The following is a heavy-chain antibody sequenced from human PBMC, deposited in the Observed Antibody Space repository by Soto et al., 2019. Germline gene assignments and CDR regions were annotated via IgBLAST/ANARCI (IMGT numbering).Heavy chain of an antibody. D-gene: IGHD3-3*01. CDR1: GYTFTSYG. V-gene: IGHV1-18*04. J-gene: IGHJ6*02. CDR3: ARVRMRNYDFWSGYPPSYGMDV. CDR2: ISAYNGNT. Sequence: ALVKVSCKASGYTFTSYGISWVRQAPGQGLEWMGWISAYNGNTNYAQKLQGRVTMTTDTSTSTAYMELRSLRSDDTAVYYCARVRMRNYDFWSGYPPSYGMDVWGQGTTVTVSS.